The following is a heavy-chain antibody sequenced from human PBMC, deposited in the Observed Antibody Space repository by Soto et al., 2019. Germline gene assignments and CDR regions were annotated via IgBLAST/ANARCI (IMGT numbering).Heavy chain of an antibody. D-gene: IGHD2-2*01. J-gene: IGHJ2*01. Sequence: QVQLVQSGAEVKKPGASVKVSCKASGYTFTSYGICWVRQAPGQGLEWMGWISGYNGNTNYAQNLQGRVTMTTDTSPRTVYMERRSLRSDDTAVYYCARGSSSTRCLALWGRGTLVIVSS. CDR2: ISGYNGNT. CDR1: GYTFTSYG. V-gene: IGHV1-18*01. CDR3: ARGSSSTRCLAL.